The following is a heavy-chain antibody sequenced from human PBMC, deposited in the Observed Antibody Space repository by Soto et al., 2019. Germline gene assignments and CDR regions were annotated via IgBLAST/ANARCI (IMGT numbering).Heavy chain of an antibody. Sequence: TXSDYAMTWVRQAPGKGLEWVATISATGGNIEYTDSLKGRFTISRDNSKNTLYLQLNGLTSDDTAVHYCAKVAGGLGYFDLWGRGTLVTVSS. CDR2: ISATGGNI. D-gene: IGHD3-16*01. CDR1: TXSDYA. J-gene: IGHJ2*01. CDR3: AKVAGGLGYFDL. V-gene: IGHV3-23*01.